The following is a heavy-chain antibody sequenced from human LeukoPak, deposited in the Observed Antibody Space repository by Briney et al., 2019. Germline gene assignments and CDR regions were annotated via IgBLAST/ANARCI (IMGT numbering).Heavy chain of an antibody. V-gene: IGHV4-31*03. Sequence: SQTLSLTCTVSGGSISSGGYYWSWIRQHPGKGLEWIGYIYYSGSTYYNPSLKSRVTISVDTSKNQFSLKLSSVTAADTAVYYCARVCNHRSRGEWFDPWGQGTLVTVSS. CDR2: IYYSGST. J-gene: IGHJ5*02. CDR3: ARVCNHRSRGEWFDP. CDR1: GGSISSGGYY. D-gene: IGHD2-21*01.